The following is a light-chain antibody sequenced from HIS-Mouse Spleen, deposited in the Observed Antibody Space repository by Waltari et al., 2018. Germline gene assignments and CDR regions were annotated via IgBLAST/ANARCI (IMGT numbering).Light chain of an antibody. J-gene: IGKJ5*01. CDR1: QSVSSY. CDR3: QQRSNWPP. CDR2: DAS. V-gene: IGKV3-11*01. Sequence: EIVLTQSPATLSLSPGERATLSCRASQSVSSYSAWYQQKPGQAPRLHIYDASNRATGIPARFSSSGSGTDFTLTISSLEPEEFAVYYCQQRSNWPPFGQGTRLEIK.